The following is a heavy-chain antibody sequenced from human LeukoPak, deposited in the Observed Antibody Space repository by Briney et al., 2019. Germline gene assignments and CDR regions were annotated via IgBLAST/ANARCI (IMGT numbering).Heavy chain of an antibody. Sequence: PSETLSLTCAVYGGSFSGYYWSWIRQPPGKGLEWIGEINHSGSTNYNPSLKSRVTISVDTSKNQFSLKLSSVTAADTAVYYCARSLLLWFGELSRWFDPWGQGTLVTVSS. CDR2: INHSGST. J-gene: IGHJ5*02. V-gene: IGHV4-34*01. D-gene: IGHD3-10*01. CDR3: ARSLLLWFGELSRWFDP. CDR1: GGSFSGYY.